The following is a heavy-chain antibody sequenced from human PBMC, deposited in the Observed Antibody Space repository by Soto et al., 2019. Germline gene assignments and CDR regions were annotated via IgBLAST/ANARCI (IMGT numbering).Heavy chain of an antibody. D-gene: IGHD1-7*01. CDR2: IYYSGST. Sequence: QVQLQESGPGLVKPSETLSLTCTVSGGSISSYYWSWIRQPPGKGLEWIGYIYYSGSTNYNPSLKGRVTISVDTSKNQFSLKLSSVTAADTAVYYCAREKTTIGDFDYWGQGTLVTVSS. CDR1: GGSISSYY. CDR3: AREKTTIGDFDY. J-gene: IGHJ4*02. V-gene: IGHV4-59*01.